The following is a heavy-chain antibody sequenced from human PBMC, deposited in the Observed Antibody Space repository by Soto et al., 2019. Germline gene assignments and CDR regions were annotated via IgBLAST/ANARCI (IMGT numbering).Heavy chain of an antibody. Sequence: PGGSLRLSCAASGFTFSSYAMHWVRQAPGKGLEWVAVISYDGSNKYYADSVKGRFTISRDNSKNTLYLQMNSLRAEDTAVYYCERDDYGFDPWGQGTLVTVSS. CDR3: ERDDYGFDP. CDR1: GFTFSSYA. D-gene: IGHD3-16*01. J-gene: IGHJ5*02. V-gene: IGHV3-30-3*01. CDR2: ISYDGSNK.